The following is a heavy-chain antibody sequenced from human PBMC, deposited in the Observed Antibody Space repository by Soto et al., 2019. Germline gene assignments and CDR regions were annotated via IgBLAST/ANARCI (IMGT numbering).Heavy chain of an antibody. V-gene: IGHV4-59*12. J-gene: IGHJ4*02. D-gene: IGHD1-26*01. CDR1: NGSISGFY. CDR3: VRVGVGIGNHFDS. CDR2: IHYSGRT. Sequence: SETLSLTCSVSNGSISGFYWTWIRQPPGKILEWIGYIHYSGRTDYNPFLTSRATMSVDTSKNQSSLNLKSITAADTAVYYCVRVGVGIGNHFDSWGRGTLVTVSS.